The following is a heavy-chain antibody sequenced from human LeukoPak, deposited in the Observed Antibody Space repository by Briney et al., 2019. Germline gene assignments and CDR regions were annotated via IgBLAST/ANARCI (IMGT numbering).Heavy chain of an antibody. CDR1: GFTFSSYA. J-gene: IGHJ4*02. V-gene: IGHV3-23*01. D-gene: IGHD5-18*01. CDR3: AKGQTSRGYSRDY. Sequence: GGSLRLSCAASGFTFSSYAMSWVRQAPGKGLEWVSAISGSGGSTYYADSVKGRFTIARDNSKNTLYLQRNSLRAEDTAVYYCAKGQTSRGYSRDYWGQGNLVNVSS. CDR2: ISGSGGST.